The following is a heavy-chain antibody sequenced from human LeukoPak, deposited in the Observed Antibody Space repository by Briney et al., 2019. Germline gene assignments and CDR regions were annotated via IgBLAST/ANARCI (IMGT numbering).Heavy chain of an antibody. CDR1: GFTFSSYA. Sequence: PGGSLRLSCAASGFTFSSYAMSWVRQAPGRGLEWVSAISHSGDNTHYADSVKGRFTISRDNSKNTLYLQMNSLRAEDTAVYYCAKDVEDVVPPYWGQGTLVTVSS. V-gene: IGHV3-23*01. CDR2: ISHSGDNT. D-gene: IGHD2-15*01. J-gene: IGHJ4*02. CDR3: AKDVEDVVPPY.